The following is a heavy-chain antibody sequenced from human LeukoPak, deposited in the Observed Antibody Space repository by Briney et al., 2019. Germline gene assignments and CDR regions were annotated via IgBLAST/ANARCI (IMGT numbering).Heavy chain of an antibody. CDR3: ARGQTYSSSTGPDAFDI. Sequence: ASVKVSCKASGYTFTDYYMHWVRQAPGQGLEWMGWINPNSGGTNYAQKFQGRVTMTRDTSISTAYMELSRLRSDDTAVYYCARGQTYSSSTGPDAFDIWGQGTMVTVSS. CDR2: INPNSGGT. D-gene: IGHD6-6*01. CDR1: GYTFTDYY. J-gene: IGHJ3*02. V-gene: IGHV1-2*02.